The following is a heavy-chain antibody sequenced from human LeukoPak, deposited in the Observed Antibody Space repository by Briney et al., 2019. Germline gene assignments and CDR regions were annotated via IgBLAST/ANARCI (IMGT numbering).Heavy chain of an antibody. CDR1: GFTFSNYW. CDR2: INSGGSST. V-gene: IGHV3-74*01. D-gene: IGHD3-22*01. J-gene: IGHJ4*02. CDR3: AKAPHYYDSSRDY. Sequence: GGSLRLSCAASGFTFSNYWMHWVRQAPGKGLVWVSRINSGGSSTNYADSVKSRFTISRDNSKNTLYLQMNSLRAEDTAVYYCAKAPHYYDSSRDYWGQGTLVTVSS.